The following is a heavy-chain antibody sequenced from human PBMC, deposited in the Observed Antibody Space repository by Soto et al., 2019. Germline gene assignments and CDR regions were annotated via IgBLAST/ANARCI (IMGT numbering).Heavy chain of an antibody. D-gene: IGHD5-18*01. V-gene: IGHV1-46*01. Sequence: APVKVSCKAPADTFPSYYINWVRQAPGQWLEWMVIINPNGGSTRYAQKFQGRATLTRDTPASTVYMEMRNLRSDDTALYFCAGSSGGGYGIIIGGTNWFGPWGQGTLVNVSS. CDR2: INPNGGST. J-gene: IGHJ5*02. CDR3: AGSSGGGYGIIIGGTNWFGP. CDR1: ADTFPSYY.